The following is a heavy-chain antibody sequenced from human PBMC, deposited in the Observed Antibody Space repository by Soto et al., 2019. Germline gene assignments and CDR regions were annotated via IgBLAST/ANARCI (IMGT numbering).Heavy chain of an antibody. CDR2: LSPNSGKT. CDR1: GYTFTSYD. Sequence: ASVKVSCKASGYTFTSYDINWVRQATGQGLEWMGWLSPNSGKTDYVQKIQGRLNMTRNTSINTAYLELSSLRSEDTAVYYCASYHDFWSGYPNWGQGTLVTVSS. J-gene: IGHJ4*02. CDR3: ASYHDFWSGYPN. D-gene: IGHD3-3*01. V-gene: IGHV1-8*01.